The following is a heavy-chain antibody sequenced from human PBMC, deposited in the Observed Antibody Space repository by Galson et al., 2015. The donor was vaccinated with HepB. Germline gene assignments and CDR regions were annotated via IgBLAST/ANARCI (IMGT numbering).Heavy chain of an antibody. Sequence: SLRLSCAASGFTFSSYAMHWVRQAPGKGLEYVSAISSNGGSTYYADSVKGRFTISRDNSKNTLYLQMSSLRAEDTAVYYCVKDLSQFTYYDFWSGYFGYWGQGTLVTVSS. CDR1: GFTFSSYA. J-gene: IGHJ4*02. CDR3: VKDLSQFTYYDFWSGYFGY. D-gene: IGHD3-3*01. CDR2: ISSNGGST. V-gene: IGHV3-64D*06.